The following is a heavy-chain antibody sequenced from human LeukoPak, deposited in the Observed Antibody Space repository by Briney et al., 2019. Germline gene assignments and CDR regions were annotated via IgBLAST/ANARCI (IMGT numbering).Heavy chain of an antibody. D-gene: IGHD3-10*01. V-gene: IGHV1-18*01. CDR3: ARVKTRMVRGVPLFDP. Sequence: ASVKVSCKASGYTFSSYGITWVRQAPGQGLEWMGWISAYNGNTNYAQKFQGRVTMTRDASISTAYMELSRLRSDDTAVYYCARVKTRMVRGVPLFDPWGQGTLVTVSS. CDR2: ISAYNGNT. J-gene: IGHJ5*02. CDR1: GYTFSSYG.